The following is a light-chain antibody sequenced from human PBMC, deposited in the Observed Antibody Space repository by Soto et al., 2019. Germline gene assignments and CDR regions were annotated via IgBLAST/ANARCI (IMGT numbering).Light chain of an antibody. Sequence: IEMTQSPATLSVSPGESATLSCRAIQSVSSSFLAWYQQKPGQAPRLLIYGASSRATGIPDRFSGSGSGTDFTLTISRLEPEDFAVYYCQQYGSSPPWTFGQGTKV. CDR3: QQYGSSPPWT. V-gene: IGKV3-20*01. CDR1: QSVSSSF. J-gene: IGKJ1*01. CDR2: GAS.